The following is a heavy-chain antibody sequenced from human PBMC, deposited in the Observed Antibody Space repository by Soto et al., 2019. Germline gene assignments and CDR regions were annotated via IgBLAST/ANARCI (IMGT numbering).Heavy chain of an antibody. V-gene: IGHV3-48*02. CDR3: ARDRDAYCSKGICSGPYFDY. J-gene: IGHJ4*02. D-gene: IGHD2-8*01. Sequence: EVQLVESRGGLVQPGGSLRLSCAASGFTFSTYSINWVRQAPGKGLEWISYISDNSSVIYYADAVKGRFTISRDNAKNSLYLQMNSLRDEDTAVYYCARDRDAYCSKGICSGPYFDYWGQGTLVTVSS. CDR2: ISDNSSVI. CDR1: GFTFSTYS.